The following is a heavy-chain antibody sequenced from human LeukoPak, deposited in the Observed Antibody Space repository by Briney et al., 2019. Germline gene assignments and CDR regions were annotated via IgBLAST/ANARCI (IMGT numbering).Heavy chain of an antibody. J-gene: IGHJ5*02. V-gene: IGHV1-46*01. CDR3: ARDNSVGDIAWWFDP. Sequence: EASVKVSCKASGYTFTSHYMRWIRQAPGQGLEWIGLINPSGSSTHYAQKFQGRVTMTRDMSTTTDYMGLSSLRSKDTAVYYCARDNSVGDIAWWFDPWGQGTLVTVSS. CDR2: INPSGSST. CDR1: GYTFTSHY. D-gene: IGHD3-16*02.